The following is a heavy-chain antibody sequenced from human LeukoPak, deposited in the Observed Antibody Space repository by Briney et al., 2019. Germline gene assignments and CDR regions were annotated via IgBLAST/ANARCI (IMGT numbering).Heavy chain of an antibody. CDR2: IFPSDSDT. CDR3: ARHIRSNGGGYYYYYMDV. D-gene: IGHD2-21*01. Sequence: GESLKISCKGSGYSFTTYWIGWVRQMPGKGLEWMGIIFPSDSDTTYSPSFQGQVTISADKSISTAYLQWSSLKASDTAMYYCARHIRSNGGGYYYYYMDVWGKGTTVTVSS. J-gene: IGHJ6*03. V-gene: IGHV5-51*01. CDR1: GYSFTTYW.